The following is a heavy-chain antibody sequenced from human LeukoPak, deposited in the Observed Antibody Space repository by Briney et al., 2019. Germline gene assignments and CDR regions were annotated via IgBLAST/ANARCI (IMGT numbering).Heavy chain of an antibody. CDR2: IYQSGTT. V-gene: IGHV4-38-2*02. CDR3: ARRAAVAGGTRNWFDP. Sequence: PSETLSLTCSVSGYSISSGYYWVWVRQPPGKGLEWVGNIYQSGTTFYNPSLKSRVTISVDTSRNQFSLKLSSLTAADTAVYYCARRAAVAGGTRNWFDPWGQGTLVTVSS. D-gene: IGHD6-19*01. CDR1: GYSISSGYY. J-gene: IGHJ5*02.